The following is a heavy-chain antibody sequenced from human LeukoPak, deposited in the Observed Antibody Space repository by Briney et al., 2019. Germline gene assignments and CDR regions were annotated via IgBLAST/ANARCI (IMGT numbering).Heavy chain of an antibody. D-gene: IGHD3-10*01. CDR3: ARDYPEWFGELLPSYDY. Sequence: PGGSLRLSCAASGFTFSSYWMSWVRQAPGKGLEWVANIKQDGSEKYYVDSVKGRFTISRDNAKNSLYLQMNSLRAEDTAVYYCARDYPEWFGELLPSYDYWGQGTLVTVSS. V-gene: IGHV3-7*01. J-gene: IGHJ4*02. CDR2: IKQDGSEK. CDR1: GFTFSSYW.